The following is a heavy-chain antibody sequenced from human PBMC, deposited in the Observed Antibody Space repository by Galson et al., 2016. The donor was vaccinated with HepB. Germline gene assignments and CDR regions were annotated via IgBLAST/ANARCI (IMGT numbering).Heavy chain of an antibody. V-gene: IGHV4-39*02. CDR1: GGSIGRSTYY. D-gene: IGHD1-14*01. J-gene: IGHJ6*02. CDR3: ARDPGTSPPEYYYALDV. Sequence: SETLSLTCSVSGGSIGRSTYYWVWIRQAPGKGLEYIGNIYYSGTTYYNPSPESRLTMSLDASKNHFSLKLSSVTAADTAVYYCARDPGTSPPEYYYALDVWGQGTTVIVSS. CDR2: IYYSGTT.